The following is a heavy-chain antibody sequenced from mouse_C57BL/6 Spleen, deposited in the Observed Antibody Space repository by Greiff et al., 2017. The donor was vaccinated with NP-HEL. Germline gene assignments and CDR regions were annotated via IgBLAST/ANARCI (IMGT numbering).Heavy chain of an antibody. CDR3: ARTGLRNYAMDY. D-gene: IGHD2-4*01. V-gene: IGHV5-6*01. CDR2: ISSGGSYT. J-gene: IGHJ4*01. CDR1: GFTFSSYG. Sequence: EVQRVESGGDLVKPGGSLKLSCAASGFTFSSYGMSWVRQTPDKRLEWVATISSGGSYTYYPDSVKGRFTISRDNAKNTLYLQMSSLKSEDTAMYYCARTGLRNYAMDYWGQGTSVTVSS.